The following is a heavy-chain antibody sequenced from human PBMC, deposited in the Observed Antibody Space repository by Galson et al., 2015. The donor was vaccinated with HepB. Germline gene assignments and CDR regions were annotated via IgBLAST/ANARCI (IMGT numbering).Heavy chain of an antibody. D-gene: IGHD6-6*01. CDR3: AKGGKSSSDWFDP. J-gene: IGHJ5*02. CDR1: GFSFSNYA. CDR2: ISYDANNH. V-gene: IGHV3-30-3*01. Sequence: SLRLSCAASGFSFSNYAMHWVRQAPGKGLEWVAVISYDANNHYYADSVKGRFTISRDNSENTLYLQMSSLTAEDTAIYYCAKGGKSSSDWFDPWGQGTLVTVSS.